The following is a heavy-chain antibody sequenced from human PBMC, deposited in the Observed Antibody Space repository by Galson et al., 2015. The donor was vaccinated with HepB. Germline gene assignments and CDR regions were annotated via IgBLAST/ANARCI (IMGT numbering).Heavy chain of an antibody. CDR2: INQDGSSK. V-gene: IGHV3-7*03. J-gene: IGHJ6*02. CDR1: GLTFSSYW. D-gene: IGHD3-10*01. Sequence: SLRLSCAASGLTFSSYWMNWVRQAPGKGLEWVAHINQDGSSKYYVDSVKGRFTISRDNAKDSVYLQLDSLRAEDTAVYYCARRISLVRGIITKPDYYYGMDDWGQGTTVTVAS. CDR3: ARRISLVRGIITKPDYYYGMDD.